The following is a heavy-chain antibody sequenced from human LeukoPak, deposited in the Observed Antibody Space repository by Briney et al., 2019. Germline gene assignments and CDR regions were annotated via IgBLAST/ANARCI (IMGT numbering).Heavy chain of an antibody. V-gene: IGHV4-34*01. CDR2: INHSGST. D-gene: IGHD3-3*01. Sequence: PSETLSLTCAVYGGSFSGYYWNWIRQPPGKGLEWIGEINHSGSTNYNPSLKSRVTISVDTSKNQFSLKLSSVTAADTAVYYCAGGGYYTDYWGQGTLVTVSS. J-gene: IGHJ4*02. CDR1: GGSFSGYY. CDR3: AGGGYYTDY.